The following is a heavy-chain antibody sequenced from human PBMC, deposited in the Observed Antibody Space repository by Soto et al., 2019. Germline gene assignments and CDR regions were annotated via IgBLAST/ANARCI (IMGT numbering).Heavy chain of an antibody. V-gene: IGHV4-34*01. CDR1: GGSFSGYY. J-gene: IGHJ5*02. CDR3: AGGGIAAAGTGWFDP. Sequence: LSLTCAVYGGSFSGYYWSWIRQPPGKGLEGIGEINHSGSTNYNPSLKSRVTISVDTSKNQFSLKLSSVTAADTAVYYCAGGGIAAAGTGWFDPWGQGTLVTVSS. CDR2: INHSGST. D-gene: IGHD6-13*01.